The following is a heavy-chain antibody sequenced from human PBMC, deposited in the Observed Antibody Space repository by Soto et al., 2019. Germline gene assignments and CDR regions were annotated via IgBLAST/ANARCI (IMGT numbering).Heavy chain of an antibody. D-gene: IGHD3-3*01. CDR1: GFTFSSYS. Sequence: GGSLRLSCAASGFTFSSYSMNWVRQAPGKGLEWVSSVSSSSSYIYYAGSVKGRFTISRDNAKNSLYLQMNSLRAEDTAVYYCARDKYDFWSGHHNWLDPWGQGTLVTVSS. V-gene: IGHV3-21*01. CDR2: VSSSSSYI. J-gene: IGHJ5*02. CDR3: ARDKYDFWSGHHNWLDP.